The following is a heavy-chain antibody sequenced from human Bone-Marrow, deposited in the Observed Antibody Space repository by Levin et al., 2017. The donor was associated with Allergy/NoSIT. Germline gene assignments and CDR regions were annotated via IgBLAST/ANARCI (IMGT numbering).Heavy chain of an antibody. Sequence: GESLKISCKVSGYTLTELSMHWVRQAPGKGLEWMGGFDPEDGETIYAQKFQGRVTMTEDTSTDTAYMELSSLRSEDTAVYYCATVGMVRGVMAGLAWFDPWGQGTLVTVSS. CDR1: GYTLTELS. D-gene: IGHD3-10*01. CDR2: FDPEDGET. V-gene: IGHV1-24*01. J-gene: IGHJ5*02. CDR3: ATVGMVRGVMAGLAWFDP.